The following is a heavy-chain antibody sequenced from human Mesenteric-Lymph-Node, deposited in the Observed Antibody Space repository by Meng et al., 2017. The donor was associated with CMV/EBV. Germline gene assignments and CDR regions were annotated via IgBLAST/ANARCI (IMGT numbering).Heavy chain of an antibody. CDR2: IYSGGST. CDR1: GFIFSHHA. Sequence: GESLKISCAASGFIFSHHAMNWVRQAPGKGLEWVSVIYSGGSTYYADSMKGRFTISRDNSKNTLYLQMNSLRAEDTAVYYCARLATVTTSFDYWGQGTLVTVSS. D-gene: IGHD4-11*01. CDR3: ARLATVTTSFDY. V-gene: IGHV3-53*01. J-gene: IGHJ4*02.